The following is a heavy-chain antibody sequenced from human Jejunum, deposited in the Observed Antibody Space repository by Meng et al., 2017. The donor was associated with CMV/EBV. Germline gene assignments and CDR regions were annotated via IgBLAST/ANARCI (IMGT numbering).Heavy chain of an antibody. V-gene: IGHV4-61*01. J-gene: IGHJ4*02. CDR3: ARVARYYDSIGYYYVVVY. D-gene: IGHD3-22*01. CDR1: CSYY. CDR2: MGYSGGT. Sequence: CSYYWSWLRQPAGEGLEWIAYMGYSGGTNYTPFLKSRLTISEDTSKNQFSLKLTSVTAADTAVYYCARVARYYDSIGYYYVVVYWGQGTLVTVSS.